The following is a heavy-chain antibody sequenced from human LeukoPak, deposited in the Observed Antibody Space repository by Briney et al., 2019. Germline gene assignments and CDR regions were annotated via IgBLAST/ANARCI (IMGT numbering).Heavy chain of an antibody. J-gene: IGHJ6*03. CDR3: AQMEGSQQLVRPTSFMGYYYMDV. Sequence: PGGSLRLSCAASGFTFSSYAMSWVRQAPGKGLEWVSAISGSGGSTYYADSVKGRFTISRDNSKNTLYLQMNSLRAEDTAVYYCAQMEGSQQLVRPTSFMGYYYMDVWGKGTTVTVSS. D-gene: IGHD6-13*01. CDR2: ISGSGGST. CDR1: GFTFSSYA. V-gene: IGHV3-23*01.